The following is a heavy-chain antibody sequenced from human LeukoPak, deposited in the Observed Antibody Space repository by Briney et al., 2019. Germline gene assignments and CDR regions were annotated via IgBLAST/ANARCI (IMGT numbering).Heavy chain of an antibody. V-gene: IGHV4-61*02. CDR2: ISTSVNP. J-gene: IGHJ4*02. Sequence: SETLSLTCTVSGGSISSGSYYWNWIRQPAGKGLEWIGRISTSVNPNYNPSLKSRVTISVDTSKNQFSLKLSSVTAADTAVYYCASAHIAVAGTSLYFDYWGQGTLVTVSS. D-gene: IGHD6-19*01. CDR3: ASAHIAVAGTSLYFDY. CDR1: GGSISSGSYY.